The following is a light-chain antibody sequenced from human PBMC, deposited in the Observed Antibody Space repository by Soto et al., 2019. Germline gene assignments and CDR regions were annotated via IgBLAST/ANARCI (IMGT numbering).Light chain of an antibody. CDR3: QQLNSYPVT. Sequence: DIQLTQSPSFLSASVGDRVTITCRASQGISSYFAWYQQKPGKAPKLLIYAASTLQSGVPSRFSGSGSGTEFTLTISSLQPADFATYYCQQLNSYPVTFGQGTKVEIK. CDR1: QGISSY. J-gene: IGKJ1*01. CDR2: AAS. V-gene: IGKV1-9*01.